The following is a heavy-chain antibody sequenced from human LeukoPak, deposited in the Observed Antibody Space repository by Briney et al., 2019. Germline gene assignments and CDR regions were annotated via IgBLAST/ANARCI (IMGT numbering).Heavy chain of an antibody. CDR2: INQDGSQK. D-gene: IGHD4-17*01. CDR3: ARDWFDGDYDRFDY. Sequence: GGSLRLSCAVSGFTFSNYWMSWFRQAPGKGLEWVAYINQDGSQKFSVDSVKGRFIISRDNAQNSLYLQMNSLRVEDTAMYYCARDWFDGDYDRFDYWGQGTLVTVSS. V-gene: IGHV3-7*03. CDR1: GFTFSNYW. J-gene: IGHJ4*02.